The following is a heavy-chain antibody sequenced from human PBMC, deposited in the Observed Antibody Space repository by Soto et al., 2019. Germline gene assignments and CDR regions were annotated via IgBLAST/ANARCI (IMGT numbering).Heavy chain of an antibody. D-gene: IGHD1-26*01. CDR3: ARHGAAGAH. Sequence: QVQLVQSGAEVKKPGASVTLSCRTSGYTFTRYYIHWVRQAPGQGRGWLAISNPASGSTNYAQDFLGRVTLTMDTATTTVHMELSSLRPEDTAISYCARHGAAGAHWGSGKRVTVSS. V-gene: IGHV1-46*01. CDR1: GYTFTRYY. J-gene: IGHJ4*02. CDR2: SNPASGST.